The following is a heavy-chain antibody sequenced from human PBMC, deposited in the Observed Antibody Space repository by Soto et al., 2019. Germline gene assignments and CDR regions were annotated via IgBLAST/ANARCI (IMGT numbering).Heavy chain of an antibody. CDR3: ARDPPCGGDCYSFGMDV. CDR2: IYHSGST. D-gene: IGHD2-21*02. Sequence: SETLSLTCAVSGGSISSGGYSWSWIRQPPGKGLEWIGYIYHSGSTYYNPSLKSRVTISVDRSKNQFSLKLSSVTAADTAVYYCARDPPCGGDCYSFGMDVWGQGTMVTVSX. CDR1: GGSISSGGYS. J-gene: IGHJ6*02. V-gene: IGHV4-30-2*01.